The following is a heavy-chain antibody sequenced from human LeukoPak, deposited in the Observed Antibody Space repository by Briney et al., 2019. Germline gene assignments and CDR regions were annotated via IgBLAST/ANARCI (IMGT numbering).Heavy chain of an antibody. CDR1: GGSIGSYY. J-gene: IGHJ4*02. V-gene: IGHV4-59*01. CDR3: AKGAEYYYDSSGYYFGSYFDY. D-gene: IGHD3-22*01. CDR2: VYYSNT. Sequence: SETLSLTCTVSGGSIGSYYWSWIRQPPGKGLEWIGNVYYSNTNYNPSLKSRVTISVDTSKNQFSLKLSSVTAADTAVYYCAKGAEYYYDSSGYYFGSYFDYWGQGTLVTVSS.